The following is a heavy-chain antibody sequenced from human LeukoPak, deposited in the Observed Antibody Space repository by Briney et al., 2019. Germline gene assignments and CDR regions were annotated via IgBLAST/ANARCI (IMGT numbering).Heavy chain of an antibody. Sequence: GASVKVSCKASGYTFTVYYIHWVRQAAGHGLEWVGWINPNTGTTNYAPRFQGRVTMTTDTSVTTAYLELKRLTPDDTAVYYCAKPLGGDRAAIGTSDAFQFRGQGTIITVSS. V-gene: IGHV1-2*07. CDR2: INPNTGTT. CDR1: GYTFTVYY. CDR3: AKPLGGDRAAIGTSDAFQF. J-gene: IGHJ3*01. D-gene: IGHD3-16*01.